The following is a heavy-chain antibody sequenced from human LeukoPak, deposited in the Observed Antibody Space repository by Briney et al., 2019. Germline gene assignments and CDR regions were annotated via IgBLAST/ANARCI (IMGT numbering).Heavy chain of an antibody. V-gene: IGHV3-30-3*01. Sequence: GGSLRLSCAASGFTFSSYAMHWVRQAPGKGLEWVAVISYDGSNKYYADSVKGRFTISRDNSKNTLYLQMNSLRAEDTAVYHCARGRGSGWLKLVDYWGQGTLVTVSS. J-gene: IGHJ4*02. CDR2: ISYDGSNK. CDR3: ARGRGSGWLKLVDY. D-gene: IGHD6-19*01. CDR1: GFTFSSYA.